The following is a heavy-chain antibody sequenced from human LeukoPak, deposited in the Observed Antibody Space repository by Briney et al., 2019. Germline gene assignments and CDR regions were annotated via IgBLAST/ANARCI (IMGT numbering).Heavy chain of an antibody. CDR2: ISGSGGST. CDR1: GFTFSSYA. V-gene: IGHV3-23*01. D-gene: IGHD5-12*01. Sequence: AGGSLRLSCAASGFTFSSYAMSWVRQAPGKGLEWVSAISGSGGSTYYAASVKGRFTISRDNSKNTLYLQMNSLRAEDTAVYYSAKDLGSGYFAAFDIWGQGTMVTVSS. J-gene: IGHJ3*02. CDR3: AKDLGSGYFAAFDI.